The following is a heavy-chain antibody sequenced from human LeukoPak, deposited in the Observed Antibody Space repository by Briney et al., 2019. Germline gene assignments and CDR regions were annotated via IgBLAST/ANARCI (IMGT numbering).Heavy chain of an antibody. CDR3: ARDNSIHERGWWFDP. Sequence: ASVKVSCKSSGYSFTGHYMHWVRQAPGQGLEWMGVINPRGMSTIYAEKFQGRIIMTRDMFTTTDYMELSSLKSDDTAVYYCARDNSIHERGWWFDPWGQGTLVTVSS. J-gene: IGHJ5*02. V-gene: IGHV1-46*01. CDR2: INPRGMST. CDR1: GYSFTGHY. D-gene: IGHD4-23*01.